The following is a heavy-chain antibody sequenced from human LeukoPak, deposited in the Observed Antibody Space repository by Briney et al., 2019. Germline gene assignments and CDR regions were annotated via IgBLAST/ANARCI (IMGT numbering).Heavy chain of an antibody. CDR2: INPNSGGT. CDR3: ARGGIAACRGGDNWFDP. J-gene: IGHJ5*02. D-gene: IGHD6-6*01. Sequence: ASVKVSCKASGYTFTGYYMHWVRQAPGQGLEWMGWINPNSGGTNYAQKFQGRVTMTRDTSISTAYMELSRLRSDDTAVYYCARGGIAACRGGDNWFDPWGQGTLVTVSS. CDR1: GYTFTGYY. V-gene: IGHV1-2*02.